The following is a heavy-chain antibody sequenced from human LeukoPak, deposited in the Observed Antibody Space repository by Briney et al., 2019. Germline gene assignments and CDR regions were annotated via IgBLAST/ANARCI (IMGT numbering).Heavy chain of an antibody. D-gene: IGHD3/OR15-3a*01. Sequence: GASVKVSCKASGYTFTSYAISWVRQAPGQGLEWMGGIIPIFGTANYAQKFQGRVTITADESTSTAYMELSSLRSEDTAVYYCAREDKIFGLVRFDYWGQGTLVTVSS. J-gene: IGHJ4*02. CDR3: AREDKIFGLVRFDY. V-gene: IGHV1-69*13. CDR1: GYTFTSYA. CDR2: IIPIFGTA.